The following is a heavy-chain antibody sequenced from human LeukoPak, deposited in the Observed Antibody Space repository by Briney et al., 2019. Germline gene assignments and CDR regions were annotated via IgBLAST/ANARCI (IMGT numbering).Heavy chain of an antibody. CDR1: GGAFSSYA. CDR2: IIPIFGIA. J-gene: IGHJ5*02. Sequence: ASVKVSCKASGGAFSSYAITWVGKSPGQGLEWLGRIIPIFGIANYAQKFQARVTFTADKSTSIDYMELRSLRSEDTAVYYCARERYCRSWETRCNWFDPWGQGTLVTVSS. D-gene: IGHD6-13*01. V-gene: IGHV1-69*04. CDR3: ARERYCRSWETRCNWFDP.